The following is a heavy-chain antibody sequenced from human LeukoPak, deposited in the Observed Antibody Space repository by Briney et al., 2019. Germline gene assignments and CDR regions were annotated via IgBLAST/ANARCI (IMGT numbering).Heavy chain of an antibody. D-gene: IGHD1-26*01. V-gene: IGHV4-34*01. Sequence: SETLSLTCAVYGGSFSGYYWSWIRQPPGKGLEWIGEINHSGSTNYNPSLKSRVTISVDTSKNQFSLKLTSVTAADTAVYYCARGGWSLDYWGQGTLVAVSS. J-gene: IGHJ4*02. CDR2: INHSGST. CDR1: GGSFSGYY. CDR3: ARGGWSLDY.